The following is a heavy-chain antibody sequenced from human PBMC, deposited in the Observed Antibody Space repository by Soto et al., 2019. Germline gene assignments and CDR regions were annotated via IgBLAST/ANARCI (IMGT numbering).Heavy chain of an antibody. CDR2: ISGSGGST. CDR3: AKDRGGYSGYAFDY. D-gene: IGHD5-12*01. V-gene: IGHV3-23*01. Sequence: PGRPQRLPCTASGVTISSHAISWIRKTPGKGLEWVSAISGSGGSTYYADSVKGRFTISRDNSKNTLYLQMNSLRAEDTAVYYCAKDRGGYSGYAFDYFGQGTLVNGSS. J-gene: IGHJ4*02. CDR1: GVTISSHA.